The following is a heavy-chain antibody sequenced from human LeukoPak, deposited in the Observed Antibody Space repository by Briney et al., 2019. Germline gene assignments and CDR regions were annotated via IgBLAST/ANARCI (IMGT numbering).Heavy chain of an antibody. J-gene: IGHJ4*02. D-gene: IGHD3-10*01. V-gene: IGHV3-21*01. Sequence: GGSLRLSCAASGFTFSSYSMNWVRQAPGKGLEWVSSVSGSSSYIYYADSVKGRFTISRDNAKNSLYLQMNSLRPEDTAVYYCAREGPGVGTRFDYWGQGTLVTVSS. CDR2: VSGSSSYI. CDR1: GFTFSSYS. CDR3: AREGPGVGTRFDY.